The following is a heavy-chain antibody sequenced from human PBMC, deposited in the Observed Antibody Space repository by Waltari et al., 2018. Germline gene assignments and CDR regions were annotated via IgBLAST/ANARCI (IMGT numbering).Heavy chain of an antibody. CDR1: GFTFTNYW. V-gene: IGHV3-7*01. D-gene: IGHD6-13*01. Sequence: EVQLVESGGGLVQPGGCLRLSCATSGFTFTNYWMSWVRQAPGKGLEWLANINHDGSGKFFLGSVKGRFTISRDNAKKSVYLQMNSLTGEDTAVYYCATSRDAAGNDWGQGTLVTVSS. CDR2: INHDGSGK. CDR3: ATSRDAAGND. J-gene: IGHJ4*02.